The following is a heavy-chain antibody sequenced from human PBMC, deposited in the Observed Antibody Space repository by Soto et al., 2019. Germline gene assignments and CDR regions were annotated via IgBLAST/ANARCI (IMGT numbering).Heavy chain of an antibody. CDR3: ARDAPVELRVPNSMDV. D-gene: IGHD3-16*01. Sequence: GGSLRLSCAASGFTVSGNYMSWVRQAPGKGLEWVSVFYSVGSTYYADSVKGRFTISRDNSKSTLYLQMNSLRAADTAVYYCARDAPVELRVPNSMDVWGQGTTVTVSS. CDR2: FYSVGST. J-gene: IGHJ6*02. CDR1: GFTVSGNY. V-gene: IGHV3-53*01.